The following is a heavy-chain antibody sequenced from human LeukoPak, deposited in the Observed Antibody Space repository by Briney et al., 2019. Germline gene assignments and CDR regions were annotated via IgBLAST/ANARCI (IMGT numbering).Heavy chain of an antibody. J-gene: IGHJ4*02. Sequence: ASVKVSCKGSDYTFTSYGISWVRQAPGQGLEWMGWINRNSGGTNYAQKFQGRVTMTRDTSISTAYMELSRLRSDDTAVYYCARVIAVAGTLSYWGQGTLVTVSS. V-gene: IGHV1-2*02. CDR3: ARVIAVAGTLSY. CDR1: DYTFTSYG. CDR2: INRNSGGT. D-gene: IGHD6-19*01.